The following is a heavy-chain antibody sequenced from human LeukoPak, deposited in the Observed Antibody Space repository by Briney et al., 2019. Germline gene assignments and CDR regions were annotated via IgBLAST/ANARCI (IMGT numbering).Heavy chain of an antibody. CDR3: ARSPEAAGVRFDY. D-gene: IGHD6-13*01. J-gene: IGHJ4*02. CDR1: GGSFSGYY. Sequence: SETLSLTCAVYGGSFSGYYWSWIRQPPGKGLEWIGEINHSGSTNYNPSLKSRVTISLDTSKNQFSLKLSSVTAADTAVYYCARSPEAAGVRFDYWGQGTLVTVSS. V-gene: IGHV4-34*01. CDR2: INHSGST.